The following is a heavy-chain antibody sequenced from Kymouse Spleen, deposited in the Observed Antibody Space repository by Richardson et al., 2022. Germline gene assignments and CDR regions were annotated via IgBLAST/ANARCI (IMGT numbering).Heavy chain of an antibody. D-gene: IGHD6-13*01. CDR3: TTGSWYDYYYYGMDV. Sequence: EVQLVESGGGLVKPGGSLRLSCAASGFTFSNAWMSWVRQAPGKGLEWVGRIKSKTDGGTTDYAAPVKGRFTISRDDSKNTLYLQMNSLKTEDTAVYYCTTGSWYDYYYYGMDVWGQGTTVTVSS. CDR1: GFTFSNAW. J-gene: IGHJ6*02. CDR2: IKSKTDGGTT. V-gene: IGHV3-15*01.